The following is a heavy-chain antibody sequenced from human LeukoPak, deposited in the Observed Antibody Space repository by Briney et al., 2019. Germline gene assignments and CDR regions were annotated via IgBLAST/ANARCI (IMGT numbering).Heavy chain of an antibody. Sequence: SETLSLTCTVSGASISSYYWSWIRQPPGKGLEWIGDIYYSGSIKYNPSLKSRVTMSVDTSKNQFSLKLSSVTAADTAVYYCAREGDGYNPSFDYWGQGTLVTVSS. CDR2: IYYSGSI. CDR1: GASISSYY. V-gene: IGHV4-59*01. D-gene: IGHD5-24*01. J-gene: IGHJ4*02. CDR3: AREGDGYNPSFDY.